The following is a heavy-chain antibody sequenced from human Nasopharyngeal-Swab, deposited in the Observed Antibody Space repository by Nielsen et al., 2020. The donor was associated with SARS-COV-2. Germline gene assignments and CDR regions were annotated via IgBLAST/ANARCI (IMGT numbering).Heavy chain of an antibody. CDR1: GFTVSSNY. CDR2: IYSGGST. CDR3: ARGNGSYYLYIWDN. J-gene: IGHJ4*02. V-gene: IGHV3-53*05. Sequence: GGSLRLSCAASGFTVSSNYMSWVRQAPGKGLEWVSVIYSGGSTYYADSVKGRFTISRDNSKNTLYLRMNSLRAEDTAVYYCARGNGSYYLYIWDNWGQGTLVTVSS. D-gene: IGHD1-26*01.